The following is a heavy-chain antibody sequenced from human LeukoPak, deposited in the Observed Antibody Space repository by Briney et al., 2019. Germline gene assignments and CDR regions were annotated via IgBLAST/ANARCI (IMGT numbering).Heavy chain of an antibody. CDR2: ISGSGGST. Sequence: GDSLPLSCSASGFPFSSYAMRWLRPPARRGLEGVSAISGSGGSTYYAHSVTGRFTISRDNSKNTLYLQMNSLRAEDTAVYYCAKITHYDILSGDFDYWGQGTLVTVSS. D-gene: IGHD3-9*01. J-gene: IGHJ4*02. CDR1: GFPFSSYA. V-gene: IGHV3-23*01. CDR3: AKITHYDILSGDFDY.